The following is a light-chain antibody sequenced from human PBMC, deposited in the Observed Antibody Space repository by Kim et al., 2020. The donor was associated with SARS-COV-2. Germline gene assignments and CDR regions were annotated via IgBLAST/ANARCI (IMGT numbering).Light chain of an antibody. CDR1: QDLNTY. J-gene: IGKJ5*01. CDR2: AAT. Sequence: DSQMTQSPSSLSDSVGDRVTITCRTSQDLNTYMNWYQQKPGKAPKLLIYAATSLQDGVPSRFSGNTSGTYFTLTINSLQPDDFATYYCQQSYGTPIFGQGTRLEIK. CDR3: QQSYGTPI. V-gene: IGKV1-39*01.